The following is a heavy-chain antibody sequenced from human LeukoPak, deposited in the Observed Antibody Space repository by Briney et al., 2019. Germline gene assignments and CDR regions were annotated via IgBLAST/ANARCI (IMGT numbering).Heavy chain of an antibody. Sequence: SETLSLTCTVSGGSISSGGYYWSWIRQHPGKGLEWLGYIYYSGSTYYNPSLKSRVTISVDTSKNQFSLKLSSVTAADTAVYYCARAASQLLWFGELSSYFDYWGQGTLVTVSS. J-gene: IGHJ4*02. CDR1: GGSISSGGYY. D-gene: IGHD3-10*01. CDR2: IYYSGST. V-gene: IGHV4-31*03. CDR3: ARAASQLLWFGELSSYFDY.